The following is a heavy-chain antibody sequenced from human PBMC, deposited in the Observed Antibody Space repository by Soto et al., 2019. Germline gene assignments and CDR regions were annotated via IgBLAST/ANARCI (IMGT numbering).Heavy chain of an antibody. CDR3: ARGGGGFDY. CDR2: ITSDGSST. Sequence: EVQLVESGGGLVQPGGSLRLSCAASGFTFSSHWMHWVRQAPGKGLVWVSQITSDGSSTSYADSVKGRFTVSRDNPKNTVYLQMTSLRAEDTSGYHGARGGGGFDYWGQGPLVTVSS. D-gene: IGHD3-16*01. V-gene: IGHV3-74*01. CDR1: GFTFSSHW. J-gene: IGHJ4*02.